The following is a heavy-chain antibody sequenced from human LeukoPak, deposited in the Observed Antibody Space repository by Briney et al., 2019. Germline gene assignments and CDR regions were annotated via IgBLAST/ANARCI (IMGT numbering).Heavy chain of an antibody. CDR3: ARAGYCSSTSCYHDAFDI. Sequence: PSETLSLTCTVSGGSISSYCWSWIRQPPGKGLEWIGYIYYSGSTNYNPSLKSRVTISVDTSKNQFSLKLSSVTAADTAVYYCARAGYCSSTSCYHDAFDIWGQGTMVTVSS. J-gene: IGHJ3*02. CDR1: GGSISSYC. D-gene: IGHD2-2*01. CDR2: IYYSGST. V-gene: IGHV4-59*01.